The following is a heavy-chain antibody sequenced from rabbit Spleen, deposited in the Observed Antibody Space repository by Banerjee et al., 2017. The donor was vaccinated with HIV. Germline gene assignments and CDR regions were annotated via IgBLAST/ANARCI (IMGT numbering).Heavy chain of an antibody. Sequence: LVEYGGDLVQPGASLTLTCTASGFDFSNYNFMCWVRQAPGKGLEWIACIYTGGSGSTAYASWAKGRFTVSKTSSTTVTLQLNSLTAADTATYFCARGSAAMTMVITGYYLSLWGPGTLVTVS. CDR3: ARGSAAMTMVITGYYLSL. D-gene: IGHD2-1*01. V-gene: IGHV1S40*01. J-gene: IGHJ6*01. CDR2: IYTGGSGST. CDR1: GFDFSNYNF.